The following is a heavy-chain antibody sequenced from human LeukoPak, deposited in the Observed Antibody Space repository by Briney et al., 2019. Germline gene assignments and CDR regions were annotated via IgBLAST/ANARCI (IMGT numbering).Heavy chain of an antibody. V-gene: IGHV4-34*01. CDR2: INHSGST. CDR3: ARAVPAAIYYYYYMDV. Sequence: SETLSLTCAVYGGSFSGYYWSWIRQPPGKGLEWIGEINHSGSTNYNPSLKSRVTISVDTSKNQFSLKLSSVTAADTAMYYCARAVPAAIYYYYYMDVWGKGTTVTVSS. CDR1: GGSFSGYY. D-gene: IGHD2-2*01. J-gene: IGHJ6*03.